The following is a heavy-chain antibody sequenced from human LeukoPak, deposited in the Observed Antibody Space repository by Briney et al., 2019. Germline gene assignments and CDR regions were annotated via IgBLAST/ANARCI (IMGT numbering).Heavy chain of an antibody. Sequence: ASVKVSCKASGYSFTSYGISWVRQAPGQGLEWMGWISAYNGNTNYAQKLQSRVTMTTDTSTSTAYMELRSLRSDDTAVYYCARDVAYYSDSSGYYSDYWGQGPLVTVSS. CDR2: ISAYNGNT. CDR3: ARDVAYYSDSSGYYSDY. D-gene: IGHD3-22*01. CDR1: GYSFTSYG. J-gene: IGHJ4*02. V-gene: IGHV1-18*01.